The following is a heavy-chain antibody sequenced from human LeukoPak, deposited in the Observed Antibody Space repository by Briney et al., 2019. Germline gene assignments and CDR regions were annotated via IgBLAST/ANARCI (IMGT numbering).Heavy chain of an antibody. V-gene: IGHV3-23*01. CDR2: ISGSGGST. Sequence: PGGSLRLSCAASGFTFSRYAMSWVRQAPGKGLEWVSAISGSGGSTYYADSVKGRFTISRDNSKNTLYLQMNSLRAEDTAVYYCAKDPRGQYSTDAFDIWGQGTMVPVSS. J-gene: IGHJ3*02. CDR1: GFTFSRYA. D-gene: IGHD2-21*01. CDR3: AKDPRGQYSTDAFDI.